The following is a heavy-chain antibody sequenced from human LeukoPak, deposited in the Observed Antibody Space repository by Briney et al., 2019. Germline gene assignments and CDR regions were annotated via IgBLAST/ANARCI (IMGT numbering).Heavy chain of an antibody. D-gene: IGHD6-13*01. Sequence: GGSLRLSCEASGFTFSAYAMTWVRQASGMGLEWVSSIGSDNKPHYSESVKGRFAISRDNSKSMLFLQLNSLRAEDTALYYCARAGYSSSHDYWGQGTLVTVSS. J-gene: IGHJ4*02. CDR1: GFTFSAYA. CDR2: IGSDNKP. V-gene: IGHV3-23*05. CDR3: ARAGYSSSHDY.